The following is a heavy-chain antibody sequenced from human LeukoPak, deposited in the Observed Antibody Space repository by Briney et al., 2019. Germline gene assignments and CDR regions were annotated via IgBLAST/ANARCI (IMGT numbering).Heavy chain of an antibody. J-gene: IGHJ4*02. D-gene: IGHD3-22*01. Sequence: PGGSLRLSCAASGFTFSSSWIHWVRQAPGKGLVWVSRINSDGSSTSYADSVKGRVTISRDNAKNTLYLQMNSLRAEDTAVYYCAKDRYRNPMIPFDYWGQGTLVTVSS. CDR1: GFTFSSSW. CDR2: INSDGSST. V-gene: IGHV3-74*01. CDR3: AKDRYRNPMIPFDY.